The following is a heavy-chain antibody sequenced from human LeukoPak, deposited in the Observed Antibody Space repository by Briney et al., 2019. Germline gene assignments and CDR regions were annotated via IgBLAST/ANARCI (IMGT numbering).Heavy chain of an antibody. CDR1: GYTFTGYY. V-gene: IGHV1-2*02. CDR3: ARDLAASFDL. Sequence: ASVNVSFKASGYTFTGYYMHWVRQAPGQGLEWMGWINPNSGGTNYAQKFHGRVTMTRDKSISTAYMELSRMRSDDTAVYYCARDLAASFDLWGRGTLVTVSS. CDR2: INPNSGGT. J-gene: IGHJ2*01.